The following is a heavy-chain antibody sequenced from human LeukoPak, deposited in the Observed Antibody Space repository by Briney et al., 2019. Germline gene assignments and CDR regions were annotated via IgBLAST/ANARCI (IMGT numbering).Heavy chain of an antibody. D-gene: IGHD7-27*01. Sequence: GGSLRLSCAASGFTVNLYWMTWVRQAPGKGLEWVANIKQDGSETYFGASVKGRFTISRDNAKNSLYLQMNSLRAEDTAVYYCARDVRGLGTHFDYWGQGTLVTVSS. CDR2: IKQDGSET. CDR3: ARDVRGLGTHFDY. CDR1: GFTVNLYW. V-gene: IGHV3-7*01. J-gene: IGHJ4*02.